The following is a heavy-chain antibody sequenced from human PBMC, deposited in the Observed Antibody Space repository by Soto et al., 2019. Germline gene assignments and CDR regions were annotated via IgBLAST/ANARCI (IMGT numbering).Heavy chain of an antibody. J-gene: IGHJ4*02. CDR3: ARDQVKGTMTIL. CDR2: ISQSGNT. D-gene: IGHD4-17*01. CDR1: SGSFSGYY. V-gene: IGHV4-34*01. Sequence: PSETLSLTCSIYSGSFSGYYWSWIRQPPGKGLEWIGEISQSGNTNYSPSLKSRVSISIDTSKKQFSLNLASVSAADTAVYHCARDQVKGTMTILWGQGTLVTVSS.